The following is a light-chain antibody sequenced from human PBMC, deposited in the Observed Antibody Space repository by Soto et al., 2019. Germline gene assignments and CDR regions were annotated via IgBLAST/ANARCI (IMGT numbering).Light chain of an antibody. J-gene: IGKJ5*01. V-gene: IGKV3-11*01. CDR3: QQRSNWPPIT. CDR1: QSVSSY. CDR2: DAS. Sequence: VMTQPPATLSVSPGERATLSCRASQSVSSYLAWYQQKPGQAPRLLIYDASNRATGIPARFSGSGSGTDFTLTISSLEPEDFAVYYCQQRSNWPPITFGQGTRLEIK.